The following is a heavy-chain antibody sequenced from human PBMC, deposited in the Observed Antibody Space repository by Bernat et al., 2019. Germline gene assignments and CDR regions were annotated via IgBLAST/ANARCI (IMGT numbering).Heavy chain of an antibody. CDR3: ARDPESYYFDY. CDR1: GFTFSSYG. Sequence: QVQLVESGGGVVQPGRSLRLSCAASGFTFSSYGMHWVRQAPGKGLEWVAVIWYDGSNKYYADSVKGRFTISRDNSKNTLYLQKNSLRAEDTAVYYCARDPESYYFDYWGQGTLVTVSS. D-gene: IGHD3-16*02. CDR2: IWYDGSNK. J-gene: IGHJ4*02. V-gene: IGHV3-33*01.